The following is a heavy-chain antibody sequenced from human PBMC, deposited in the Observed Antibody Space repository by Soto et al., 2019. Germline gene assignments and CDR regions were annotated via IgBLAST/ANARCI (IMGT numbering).Heavy chain of an antibody. CDR2: IYYSGST. V-gene: IGHV4-31*03. D-gene: IGHD3-22*01. CDR1: GGSISSGDYY. Sequence: QVQLQESGPGLVKPSQTLSLTCTVSGGSISSGDYYWSWIRQHPGKGLAWIGYIYYSGSTHYSLSLTSRVTMSIDTSKNQFPLKLTSVTAADTAVYYCARLSSIDSSGYYLDYWGQGTLVTVSS. CDR3: ARLSSIDSSGYYLDY. J-gene: IGHJ4*02.